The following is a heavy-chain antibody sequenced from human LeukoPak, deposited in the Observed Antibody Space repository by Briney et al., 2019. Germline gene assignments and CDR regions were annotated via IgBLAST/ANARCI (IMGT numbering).Heavy chain of an antibody. D-gene: IGHD3-9*01. CDR2: ISGSGGST. CDR1: GFTFSSYA. V-gene: IGHV3-23*01. J-gene: IGHJ4*02. CDR3: AKDLDILTGYEY. Sequence: PGGSLRLSCGASGFTFSSYAMSWVRQAPGKGLEWVSAISGSGGSTYYADSVKGRFTISRDNSKNTLYLQMNSLRAEDTAVYYCAKDLDILTGYEYWGQGTLVTVSS.